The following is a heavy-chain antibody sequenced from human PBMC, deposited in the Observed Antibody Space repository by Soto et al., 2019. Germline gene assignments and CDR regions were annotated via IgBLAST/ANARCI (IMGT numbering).Heavy chain of an antibody. Sequence: EVQLEESGGGLVQAGRSLRLSCAASRFSFDEYALHWVRQATGKGLEWVSGISWNSAIISYADSVKGRFSISRDNAKRYVYLQMESLRPEDTALYYCVKDFGYYYDYAFDVWGQGTMVTVSP. V-gene: IGHV3-9*01. J-gene: IGHJ3*01. D-gene: IGHD3-22*01. CDR2: ISWNSAII. CDR3: VKDFGYYYDYAFDV. CDR1: RFSFDEYA.